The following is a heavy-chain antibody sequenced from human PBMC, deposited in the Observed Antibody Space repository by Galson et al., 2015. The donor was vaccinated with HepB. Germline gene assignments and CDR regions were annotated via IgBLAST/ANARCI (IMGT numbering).Heavy chain of an antibody. CDR1: GGSISSSSYY. CDR3: ARREIEFGGVID. V-gene: IGHV4-39*01. J-gene: IGHJ4*02. D-gene: IGHD3-16*02. Sequence: SLTCTVSGGSISSSSYYWGWIRQPPGKGLEWIGSIYYSGSTYYNPSLKSRVTISVDTSKNQFTLKLSSVTAADTAVYYCARREIEFGGVIDWGQGTLVTVSS. CDR2: IYYSGST.